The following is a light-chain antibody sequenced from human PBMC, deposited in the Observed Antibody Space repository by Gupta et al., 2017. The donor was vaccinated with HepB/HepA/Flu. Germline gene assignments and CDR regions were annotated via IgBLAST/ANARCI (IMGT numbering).Light chain of an antibody. CDR2: DNT. V-gene: IGLV1-40*01. CDR3: QSYDSGLSGYV. CDR1: SSNIGAGSD. Sequence: QSVLTQPPSVSGAPGQRVTISCTGSSSNIGAGSDVHWYQQLPGTAPRLLIYDNTNRPSGIPDRFSGSKSGTSASLAITGLQAEDEADYYCQSYDSGLSGYVFGTGTKVTVL. J-gene: IGLJ1*01.